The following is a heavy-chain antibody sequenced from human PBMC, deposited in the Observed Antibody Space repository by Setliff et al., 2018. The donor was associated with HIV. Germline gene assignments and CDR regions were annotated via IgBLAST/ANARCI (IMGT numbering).Heavy chain of an antibody. CDR3: AKEQGTIFGVIKAHFDY. CDR1: GFIFSSYA. D-gene: IGHD3-3*01. CDR2: LSGSGGSP. J-gene: IGHJ4*02. V-gene: IGHV3-23*01. Sequence: GGSLRLSCAAPGFIFSSYAMSWVRQAPGKGLEWVSTLSGSGGSPFYADSVKGRFTISRDNSKKTLYLQMNSLRAEDTAVYYCAKEQGTIFGVIKAHFDYWGQGALVTVSS.